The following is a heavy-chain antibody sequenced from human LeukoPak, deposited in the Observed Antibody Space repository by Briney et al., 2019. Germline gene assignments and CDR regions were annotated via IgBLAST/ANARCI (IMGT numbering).Heavy chain of an antibody. CDR1: GFTFSSYE. V-gene: IGHV3-48*03. D-gene: IGHD3-9*01. CDR2: ISSSGRII. Sequence: GGSLRLSRAASGFTFSSYEINWVRQAPGKGLEWVSHISSSGRIIYYADSVKGRFTISRDNAKNSLYLQMNSLRAEDTAVYYCARMNYDILTGYYLRAFDVWGQGTMVTVSS. CDR3: ARMNYDILTGYYLRAFDV. J-gene: IGHJ3*01.